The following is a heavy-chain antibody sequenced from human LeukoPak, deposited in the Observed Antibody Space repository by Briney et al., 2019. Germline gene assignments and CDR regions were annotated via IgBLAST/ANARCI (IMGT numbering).Heavy chain of an antibody. CDR2: ISGSGGST. J-gene: IGHJ5*02. Sequence: PGGSLRLSCAASGFTFSSYAMSWVRQAPGKGLEWVSAISGSGGSTYYADSVKGRFTVSRDNSKNTLYLQMNSLRAEDTAVYYCAKDRLLWFGESTYNWFDPWGQGTLVTVSS. CDR1: GFTFSSYA. CDR3: AKDRLLWFGESTYNWFDP. D-gene: IGHD3-10*01. V-gene: IGHV3-23*01.